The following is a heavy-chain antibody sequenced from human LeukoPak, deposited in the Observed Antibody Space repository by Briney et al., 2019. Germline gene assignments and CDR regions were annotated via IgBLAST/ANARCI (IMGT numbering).Heavy chain of an antibody. CDR2: ISSSGSTI. D-gene: IGHD6-13*01. J-gene: IGHJ4*02. CDR1: GSTFSSYE. V-gene: IGHV3-48*03. CDR3: ARGYSSSWLGYFDY. Sequence: PGGSLRLSCAASGSTFSSYEMNWVRQAPGKGLEWVSYISSSGSTIYYADSVRGRFTISRDNSKNSLYLQMNSLRAEDTAFYYCARGYSSSWLGYFDYWGQGTLVTVSS.